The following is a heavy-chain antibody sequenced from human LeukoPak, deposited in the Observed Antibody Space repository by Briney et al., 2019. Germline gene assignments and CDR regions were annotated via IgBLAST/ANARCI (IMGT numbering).Heavy chain of an antibody. Sequence: PSETLSLTCTVSGGSISSYYWSWIRQPPGKGLEWIGYIYYSGSTNYNPSLKSRVTISVDTSKKQFSLKLSSVTAADTAVYYCARSRTAMVNDAFDIWGQGTMVTVSS. J-gene: IGHJ3*02. D-gene: IGHD5-18*01. CDR1: GGSISSYY. CDR2: IYYSGST. CDR3: ARSRTAMVNDAFDI. V-gene: IGHV4-59*13.